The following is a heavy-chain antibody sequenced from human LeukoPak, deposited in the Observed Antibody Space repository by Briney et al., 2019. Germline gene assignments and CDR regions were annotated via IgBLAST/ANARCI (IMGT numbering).Heavy chain of an antibody. CDR3: ARQGYDSSADAFDI. D-gene: IGHD3-22*01. CDR1: GVSFSGYY. J-gene: IGHJ3*02. Sequence: SETLSLTCAVYGVSFSGYYWSWIRQPPGKGLEWIGYIYYSGSTNYNPSLKSRVTISVDTSKNQFSLKLSSVTAADTAVYYCARQGYDSSADAFDIWGQGTMVTVSS. V-gene: IGHV4-59*08. CDR2: IYYSGST.